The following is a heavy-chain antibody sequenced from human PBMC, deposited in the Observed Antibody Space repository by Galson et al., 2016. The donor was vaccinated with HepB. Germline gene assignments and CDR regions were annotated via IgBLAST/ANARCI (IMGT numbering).Heavy chain of an antibody. CDR3: AKYMTAVAGVAFDS. V-gene: IGHV3-23*01. J-gene: IGHJ4*02. Sequence: SLRLSCADSAFTLSNYAMSWVRQAPGKGLEWVSTITVAGGTYYAGSVKGRFTISRDYSKMTLYLQMDSLRAEDTAVYYCAKYMTAVAGVAFDSWGQGTLVTVSS. D-gene: IGHD4-23*01. CDR2: ITVAGGT. CDR1: AFTLSNYA.